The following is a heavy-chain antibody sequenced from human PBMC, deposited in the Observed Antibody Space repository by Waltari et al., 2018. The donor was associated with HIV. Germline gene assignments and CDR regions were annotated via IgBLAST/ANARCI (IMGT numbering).Heavy chain of an antibody. V-gene: IGHV5-51*03. J-gene: IGHJ4*02. D-gene: IGHD2-8*01. CDR3: TKGMYANEDYFGY. CDR2: IYPGDSDT. Sequence: EVQLVQSAAQVKKPGESLQISCSASGYCVTTYWIGWVRQLPGKGLEWMGIIYPGDSDTRYSPSFQGQVTISADKSISTAYLQWSSLQASDTAMYYCTKGMYANEDYFGYWGQGTLVTVSS. CDR1: GYCVTTYW.